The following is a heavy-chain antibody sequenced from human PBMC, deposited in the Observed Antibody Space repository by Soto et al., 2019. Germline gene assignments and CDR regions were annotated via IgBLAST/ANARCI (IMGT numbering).Heavy chain of an antibody. Sequence: SETLSLPCAVYGWSFSGYYWSWIRQPPGKGLEWIGEINHGGSTNYNPSLESRVTISADTSKNQFSLNLSSVTAADTAVYYCARGREIYYYGLDVWGQGTTVT. J-gene: IGHJ6*02. CDR1: GWSFSGYY. CDR3: ARGREIYYYGLDV. CDR2: INHGGST. V-gene: IGHV4-34*01.